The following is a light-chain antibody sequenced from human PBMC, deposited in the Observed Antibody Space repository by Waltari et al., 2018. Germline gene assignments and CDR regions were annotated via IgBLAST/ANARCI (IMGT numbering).Light chain of an antibody. Sequence: EIVLTQSPGTLSLSPGERATLSCRARQSVGRSLAWYQQKPGQAPRLLIYDASSRAAGIPARFSGSGSGTDFSLAISRLEPEDFAVYYCQKYVSLPATFGQGTKVEIK. V-gene: IGKV3-20*01. CDR3: QKYVSLPAT. CDR1: QSVGRS. CDR2: DAS. J-gene: IGKJ1*01.